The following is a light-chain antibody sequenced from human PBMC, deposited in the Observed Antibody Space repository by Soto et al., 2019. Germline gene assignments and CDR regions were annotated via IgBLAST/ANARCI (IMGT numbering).Light chain of an antibody. CDR2: DVT. J-gene: IGLJ3*02. V-gene: IGLV2-14*01. CDR3: SSYTRSSTLVV. Sequence: QSALTQPRSVSGSPGQSVTISCTGTSGDVGGYNYVSWYQQHPGKAPKLMIYDVTKRPSGVSNRFSGSKSGNTASLTISGLQAEDEADYYCSSYTRSSTLVVFGGGTKVTVL. CDR1: SGDVGGYNY.